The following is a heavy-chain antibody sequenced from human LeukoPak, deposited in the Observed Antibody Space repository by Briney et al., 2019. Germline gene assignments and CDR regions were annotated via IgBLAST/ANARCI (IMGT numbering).Heavy chain of an antibody. CDR3: ARASDFAVYYAMDV. J-gene: IGHJ6*02. Sequence: PGGSLRLSCAASGFTFSSYAMHWVRQAPGKGLEWVTVISYDGSNKYYADSVKGRFTISRDNSKNTLYLQMNSLRAEDTAVYYCARASDFAVYYAMDVWGQGTTVTVSS. D-gene: IGHD3-3*01. CDR1: GFTFSSYA. V-gene: IGHV3-30-3*01. CDR2: ISYDGSNK.